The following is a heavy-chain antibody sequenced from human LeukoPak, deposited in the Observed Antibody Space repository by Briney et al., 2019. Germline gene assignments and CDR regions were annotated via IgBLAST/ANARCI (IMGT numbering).Heavy chain of an antibody. J-gene: IGHJ4*02. CDR1: GFTFSGYS. Sequence: MPGGSLRLSCAASGFTFSGYSMNWVRQPPGKGLEWVSSISSSSSYIYYADSVKGRFTISRDNANNSLYLQMNSLRAEDTAVYYCARERDTTGTTIDYWGQGTLVTVSS. CDR2: ISSSSSYI. CDR3: ARERDTTGTTIDY. V-gene: IGHV3-21*01. D-gene: IGHD1-1*01.